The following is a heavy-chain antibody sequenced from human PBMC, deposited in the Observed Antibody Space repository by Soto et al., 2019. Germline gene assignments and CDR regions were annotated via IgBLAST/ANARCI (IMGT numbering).Heavy chain of an antibody. J-gene: IGHJ5*02. CDR2: IYDTGST. CDR1: GSDIATYY. D-gene: IGHD3-9*01. Sequence: SETLSLTCTVSGSDIATYYWSWLRQSPGKGLEWIGHIYDTGSTTYNPSLKSRVTISVDTSNKQFSLRLTSVTAADTAVYYCARCPIDHNWFDPWGQGTLVTVSS. CDR3: ARCPIDHNWFDP. V-gene: IGHV4-59*01.